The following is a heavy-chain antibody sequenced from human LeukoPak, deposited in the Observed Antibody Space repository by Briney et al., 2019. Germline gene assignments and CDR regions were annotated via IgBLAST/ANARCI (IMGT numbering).Heavy chain of an antibody. CDR3: AREASLPAAPIDY. CDR2: IYYSGST. CDR1: GGSVSSGSYY. V-gene: IGHV4-61*01. Sequence: NPSETLSLTCTVSGGSVSSGSYYWSWIRQPPGKGLEWIGYIYYSGSTNYNLSLKSRVTISVDTSKNQFSLKLSSVTAVDTAVYYCAREASLPAAPIDYWGQGTLVTVSS. D-gene: IGHD2-2*01. J-gene: IGHJ4*02.